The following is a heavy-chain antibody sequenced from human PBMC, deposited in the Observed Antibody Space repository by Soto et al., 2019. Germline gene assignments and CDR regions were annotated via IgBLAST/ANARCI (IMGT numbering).Heavy chain of an antibody. Sequence: SEPLSLTCAVYGGSFSGYYWSWIRQPPGKGLEWIGEINHSGSTNYNPSLKSRVTISVDTSKNQFSLKLSSVTAADTAVYYCAREKREKQLGNWFEPWGQGTLVTVAS. CDR2: INHSGST. CDR3: AREKREKQLGNWFEP. V-gene: IGHV4-34*01. CDR1: GGSFSGYY. D-gene: IGHD6-13*01. J-gene: IGHJ5*02.